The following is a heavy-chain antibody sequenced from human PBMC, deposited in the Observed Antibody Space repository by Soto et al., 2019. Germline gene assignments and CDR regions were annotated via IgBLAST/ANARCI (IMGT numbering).Heavy chain of an antibody. CDR3: TRHEGGAAADRPLDY. J-gene: IGHJ4*02. Sequence: SETLSLSYTVSGGYITGYDGSWIRKTPGKGLEWIGYIYFSGSANNNPSLKSRVTMSVDTYTNQFSLKLNSVTAADTAVYYCTRHEGGAAADRPLDYWGQGTLVTVSS. D-gene: IGHD6-13*01. V-gene: IGHV4-59*08. CDR2: IYFSGSA. CDR1: GGYITGYD.